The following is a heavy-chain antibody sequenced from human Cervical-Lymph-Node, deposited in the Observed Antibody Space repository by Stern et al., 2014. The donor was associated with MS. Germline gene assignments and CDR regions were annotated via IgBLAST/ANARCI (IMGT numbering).Heavy chain of an antibody. D-gene: IGHD3/OR15-3a*01. CDR3: AREGETSDFFPFDY. CDR2: IYISGST. V-gene: IGHV4-61*02. Sequence: KESGPGLVKPSQTLSLTCTVSGGSMNSRPYYWNWLRQPAGKALEWIGRIYISGSTNYNPSLESRVTISIDTSKKQLSLKLGFVTAADTAVYYCAREGETSDFFPFDYWGQGAQVIVSS. J-gene: IGHJ4*02. CDR1: GGSMNSRPYY.